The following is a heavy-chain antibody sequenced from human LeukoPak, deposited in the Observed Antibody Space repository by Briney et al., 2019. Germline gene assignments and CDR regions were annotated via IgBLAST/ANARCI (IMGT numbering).Heavy chain of an antibody. CDR1: GRTFSSYA. Sequence: GASVKVSCKSSGRTFSSYAISWVRQAPGQGLEWMGGIIPIFGTTNYAQKFQGRVTITADESTSTAYMELSSLRSEDTAVYYCARDPRGPAAMSYYYYGMDVWGQGTTVTVSS. D-gene: IGHD2-2*01. V-gene: IGHV1-69*13. CDR2: IIPIFGTT. J-gene: IGHJ6*02. CDR3: ARDPRGPAAMSYYYYGMDV.